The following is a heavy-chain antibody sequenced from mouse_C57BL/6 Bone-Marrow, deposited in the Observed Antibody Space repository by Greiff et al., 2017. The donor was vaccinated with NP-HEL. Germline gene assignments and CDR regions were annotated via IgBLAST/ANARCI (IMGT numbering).Heavy chain of an antibody. J-gene: IGHJ3*01. V-gene: IGHV3-6*01. CDR3: ARDNPGFAY. CDR1: GYSITSGYY. CDR2: ISYDGSN. Sequence: EVKVEESGPGLVKPSQSLSLTCSVTGYSITSGYYWNWIRQFPGNKLEWMGYISYDGSNNYNPSLKNRISITRDTSKNQFFLKLNSVTTEDTATYYCARDNPGFAYWGQGTLVTVSA.